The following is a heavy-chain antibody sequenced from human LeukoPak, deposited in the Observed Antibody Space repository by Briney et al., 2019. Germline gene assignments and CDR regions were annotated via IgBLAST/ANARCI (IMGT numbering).Heavy chain of an antibody. V-gene: IGHV3-21*01. J-gene: IGHJ3*02. D-gene: IGHD1-26*01. Sequence: GRSLRLSCAASGFTFSSYSMNWVRQAPGKGLEWVSSISSSSSYIYYADSVKGRFTISRDNAKNSLYLQMNSLRAEDTAVYYCARSGIVGAISAFDIWGQGTMVTVSS. CDR2: ISSSSSYI. CDR3: ARSGIVGAISAFDI. CDR1: GFTFSSYS.